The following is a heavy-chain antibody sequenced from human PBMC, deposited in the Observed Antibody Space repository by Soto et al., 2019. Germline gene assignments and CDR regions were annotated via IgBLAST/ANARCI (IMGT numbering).Heavy chain of an antibody. CDR3: ARMPVGPMFSGWFDP. D-gene: IGHD3-10*01. CDR1: GYNFPDYW. V-gene: IGHV5-51*01. J-gene: IGHJ5*02. CDR2: IYPGDSDT. Sequence: PGESLKISCKGLGYNFPDYWIAWVRQMPGKGLEYMGIIYPGDSDTRYSPSFQGQATISADKSISTAYLQWNSLEASDTATYYCARMPVGPMFSGWFDPWGQGTLVTVSS.